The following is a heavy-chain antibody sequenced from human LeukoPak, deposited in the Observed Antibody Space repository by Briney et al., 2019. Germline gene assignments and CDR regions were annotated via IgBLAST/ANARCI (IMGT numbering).Heavy chain of an antibody. Sequence: SETLSLTCAVYGGSFSGYYWSWIRQPPGKGLEWIGEINHSGSTNYDPSLKGRVTISVDTSKNQFSLKLSSVTAADTAVYYCAKVSTGNNRRVDDAFDIWGQGTMVTVSS. V-gene: IGHV4-34*01. CDR3: AKVSTGNNRRVDDAFDI. J-gene: IGHJ3*02. CDR2: INHSGST. CDR1: GGSFSGYY. D-gene: IGHD1-1*01.